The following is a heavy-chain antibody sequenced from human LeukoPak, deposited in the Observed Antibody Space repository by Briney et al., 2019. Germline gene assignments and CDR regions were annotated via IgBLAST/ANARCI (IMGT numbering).Heavy chain of an antibody. D-gene: IGHD3-10*01. CDR2: IKQDGSEK. Sequence: GGSLRLSCAASGFTFSTYWMSWVRQAPGKGLEWVANIKQDGSEKYYVDSVKGRFTISRDNAKNSLYLQMNTLRPEDTAVYYCAYGSGSYFSWGQGTLVTVSS. V-gene: IGHV3-7*01. CDR1: GFTFSTYW. CDR3: AYGSGSYFS. J-gene: IGHJ5*02.